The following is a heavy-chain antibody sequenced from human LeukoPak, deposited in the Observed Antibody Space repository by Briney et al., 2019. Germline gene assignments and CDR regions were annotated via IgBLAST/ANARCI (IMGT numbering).Heavy chain of an antibody. Sequence: GSLRLSCAASGFTFSDYYMSWIRQAPGKGLEWVSYISSSGSTIDYADSVKGRFTISRDNAKNLLYLQMNSLRVEDTAVYYCARAPGFSDAFDIWGQGTMVTVSS. V-gene: IGHV3-11*04. D-gene: IGHD3-3*01. CDR3: ARAPGFSDAFDI. J-gene: IGHJ3*02. CDR1: GFTFSDYY. CDR2: ISSSGSTI.